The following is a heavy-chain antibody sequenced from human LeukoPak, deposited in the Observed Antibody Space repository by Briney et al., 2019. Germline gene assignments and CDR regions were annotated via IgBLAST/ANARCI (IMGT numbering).Heavy chain of an antibody. CDR1: ELTVSTNY. CDR3: ARGYTLPREIDN. Sequence: GGSLRLSCAASELTVSTNYMSWVRQAPGKGLEWVSIIYTGGSTYYTNSMKGRFTISRDSSKNTLYLQMESLRAEDTAVYYCARGYTLPREIDNWGQGTLVTVSS. CDR2: IYTGGST. D-gene: IGHD2-2*02. V-gene: IGHV3-53*01. J-gene: IGHJ4*02.